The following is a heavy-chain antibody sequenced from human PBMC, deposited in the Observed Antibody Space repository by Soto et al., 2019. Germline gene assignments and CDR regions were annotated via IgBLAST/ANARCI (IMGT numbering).Heavy chain of an antibody. CDR2: IIPIFGTA. Sequence: QVQLVQSGAEVKKPGSSVKVSCKASGGTFSSYANSWVRQAPGQGLEWMGGIIPIFGTANYAQKFQGRVTITADESTSTAYMELSSLRSEDTAVYYCARDAGWELLPYYYGMDVWGQGTTVTVSS. J-gene: IGHJ6*02. CDR1: GGTFSSYA. V-gene: IGHV1-69*01. D-gene: IGHD1-26*01. CDR3: ARDAGWELLPYYYGMDV.